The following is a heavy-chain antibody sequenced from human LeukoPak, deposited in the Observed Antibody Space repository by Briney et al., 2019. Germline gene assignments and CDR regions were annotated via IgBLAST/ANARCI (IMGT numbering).Heavy chain of an antibody. CDR3: AREGYCSGGSCASAEFDY. V-gene: IGHV3-30-3*01. CDR2: ISYDGSNK. Sequence: GGSLRLSFAASGFTFSSYAMHWVRQAPGKGLEWVAVISYDGSNKYYADSVKGRFTISRDNSKNTLYLQMNSLRAEDTAVYYCAREGYCSGGSCASAEFDYWGQGTLVTVSS. CDR1: GFTFSSYA. D-gene: IGHD2-15*01. J-gene: IGHJ4*02.